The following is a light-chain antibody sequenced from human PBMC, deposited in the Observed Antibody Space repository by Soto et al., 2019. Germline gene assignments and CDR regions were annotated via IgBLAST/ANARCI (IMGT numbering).Light chain of an antibody. CDR1: QSVWSSSNNKNF. V-gene: IGKV4-1*01. CDR3: QQYYAAPLT. Sequence: DFVMTQSPDSLAVSLGERATINCKSSQSVWSSSNNKNFLAWFQQRPGQPPKLLIYWASTRESGVPDRFSGSGSGTDFTLTISSLEAEDVAVYYCQQYYAAPLTFGGGTKVEIK. J-gene: IGKJ4*01. CDR2: WAS.